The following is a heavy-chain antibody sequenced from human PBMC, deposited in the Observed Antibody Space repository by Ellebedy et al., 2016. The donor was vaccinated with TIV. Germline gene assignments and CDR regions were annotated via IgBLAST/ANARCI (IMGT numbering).Heavy chain of an antibody. CDR3: AKGRQFGTLDY. V-gene: IGHV3-23*01. CDR1: GFTFSSYA. J-gene: IGHJ4*02. CDR2: ISGSGGST. Sequence: GESLKISCAASGFTFSSYAMSWVRQAPGKGLEWVSAISGSGGSTYYADSVKGRFTISRDNSKNTLYLQMNSLRAEDMAVYYSAKGRQFGTLDYWGQGTLVTVSS. D-gene: IGHD3-10*01.